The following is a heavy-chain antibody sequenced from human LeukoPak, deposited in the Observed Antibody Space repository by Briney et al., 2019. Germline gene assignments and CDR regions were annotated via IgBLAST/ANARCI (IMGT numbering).Heavy chain of an antibody. Sequence: GESLKISCKGSGYSFTSYWIGWVRQMPGKGLEWMGIIYPGDSDTRYSPSFQGQVTISADKSISTAYLQWSSLKASDTAMYYSARHRRYYDSSGYYVDYWGQGTLVTVSS. CDR3: ARHRRYYDSSGYYVDY. D-gene: IGHD3-22*01. J-gene: IGHJ4*02. V-gene: IGHV5-51*01. CDR2: IYPGDSDT. CDR1: GYSFTSYW.